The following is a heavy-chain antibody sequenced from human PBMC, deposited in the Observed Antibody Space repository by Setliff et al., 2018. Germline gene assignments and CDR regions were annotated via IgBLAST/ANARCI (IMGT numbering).Heavy chain of an antibody. V-gene: IGHV4-61*05. CDR1: GGSISSDSHY. CDR3: ARGLEGEDYFYYMDV. CDR2: IYHSGSI. D-gene: IGHD2-21*01. Sequence: SETLSLTCTVSGGSISSDSHYWGWIRQPPGKGLEWIGEIYHSGSINYNPSLKSRVTMSVDKSKNQFSLKLTSVTAADTAVYYCARGLEGEDYFYYMDVWGKGNTVTVSS. J-gene: IGHJ6*03.